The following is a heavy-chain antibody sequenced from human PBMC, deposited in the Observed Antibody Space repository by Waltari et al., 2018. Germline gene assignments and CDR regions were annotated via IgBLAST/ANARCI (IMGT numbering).Heavy chain of an antibody. CDR3: ASPSPYDSSGYYFDY. V-gene: IGHV3-11*01. J-gene: IGHJ4*02. CDR1: GFTFSYYY. CDR2: ISSSGSTI. D-gene: IGHD3-22*01. Sequence: QVQLVESGGGLVKPGGSLRLSCAASGFTFSYYYIHWIRQAPGKGLEWVSYISSSGSTIYYADSVKGRFTISRDNAKNSLYLQMNSLRAEDTAVYYCASPSPYDSSGYYFDYWGQGTLVTVSS.